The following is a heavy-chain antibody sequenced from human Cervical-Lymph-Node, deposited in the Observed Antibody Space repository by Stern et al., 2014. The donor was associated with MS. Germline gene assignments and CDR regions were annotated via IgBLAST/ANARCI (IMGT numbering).Heavy chain of an antibody. Sequence: EMQLVESGGGLVQPGGSLRLSCAASGFTFSSYAMSWVRQAPGKGLEWVSTISGSGATTYYVDSVKGRFTISRDNSKNTLYLQMNSLRAEDTAVYYCAKGTAARPYCGMDVWGQGTTVIVSS. J-gene: IGHJ6*02. CDR2: ISGSGATT. CDR1: GFTFSSYA. CDR3: AKGTAARPYCGMDV. D-gene: IGHD2-2*01. V-gene: IGHV3-23*04.